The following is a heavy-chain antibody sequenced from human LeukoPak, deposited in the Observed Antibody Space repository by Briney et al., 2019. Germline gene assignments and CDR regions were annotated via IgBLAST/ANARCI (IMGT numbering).Heavy chain of an antibody. CDR1: GFTFSSYA. D-gene: IGHD5-18*01. V-gene: IGHV3-30*04. CDR3: ARAGGYSYGYDYDYGMDV. CDR2: ISYDGSNK. J-gene: IGHJ6*02. Sequence: GGSLRLSCAASGFTFSSYAMHWVRQAPGKGLEWVAVISYDGSNKYYADSVKGRFTISRDNSKNTLYLQMNSLRAEDTAVYYCARAGGYSYGYDYDYGMDVWGQGTTVTVSS.